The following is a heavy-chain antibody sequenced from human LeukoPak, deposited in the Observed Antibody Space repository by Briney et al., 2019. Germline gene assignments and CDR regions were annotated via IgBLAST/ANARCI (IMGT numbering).Heavy chain of an antibody. D-gene: IGHD5-12*01. Sequence: GGSLRLSCAASGFTFSSYSMNWVRQAPGKGLEWVSSIGSSSSYIYYADSVKGRFTISRDNAKNSLYLQMNSLRAEDTAVYYCAKDTGSGYDYFSYYFDSWGQGTLVTVSS. J-gene: IGHJ4*02. CDR3: AKDTGSGYDYFSYYFDS. CDR2: IGSSSSYI. CDR1: GFTFSSYS. V-gene: IGHV3-21*04.